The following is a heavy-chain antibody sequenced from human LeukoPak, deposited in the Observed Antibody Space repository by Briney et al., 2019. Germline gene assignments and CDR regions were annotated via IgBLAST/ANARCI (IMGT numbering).Heavy chain of an antibody. CDR1: GFTVSSNY. D-gene: IGHD6-13*01. CDR2: FYRGGST. CDR3: AREPGYSSSWYDYYYMDV. Sequence: GGSLRLSCAASGFTVSSNYMSWVRQAPGKGLEWVSIFYRGGSTYYADSVKGRFTISRDNAKNTLYLQMNSLRAEDTAVYYCAREPGYSSSWYDYYYMDVWGKGTTVTVSS. V-gene: IGHV3-66*01. J-gene: IGHJ6*03.